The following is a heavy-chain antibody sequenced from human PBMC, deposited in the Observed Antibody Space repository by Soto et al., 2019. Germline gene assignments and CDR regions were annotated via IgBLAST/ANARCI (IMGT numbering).Heavy chain of an antibody. J-gene: IGHJ5*02. V-gene: IGHV4-61*01. CDR2: IYYNGGT. CDR1: RGSVGSDYYY. Sequence: PSETLSLTCTVSRGSVGSDYYYWSWIRQPPGKGLEWIGHIYYNGGTNYNPSLKSRVTISADTSKNEFSLKMSAVTAADTAIYYCAREASVAALNWFDPWGQGTLVTVSS. CDR3: AREASVAALNWFDP. D-gene: IGHD6-6*01.